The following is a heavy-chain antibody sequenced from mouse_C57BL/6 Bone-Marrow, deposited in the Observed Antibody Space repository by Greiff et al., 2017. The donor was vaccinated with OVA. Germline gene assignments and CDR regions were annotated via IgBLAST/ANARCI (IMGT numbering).Heavy chain of an antibody. J-gene: IGHJ2*01. CDR1: GFNIKDDY. V-gene: IGHV14-4*01. D-gene: IGHD1-1*01. Sequence: VQLQQSGAELVRPGASVKLSCTASGFNIKDDYMHWVKQRPEQGLEWIGWIDPENGDTEYASKFQGKATITADTSSNTAYLQLSSLTSEDTAVYYCTTQDYYGSPYYFDYWGQGTTLTVSS. CDR2: IDPENGDT. CDR3: TTQDYYGSPYYFDY.